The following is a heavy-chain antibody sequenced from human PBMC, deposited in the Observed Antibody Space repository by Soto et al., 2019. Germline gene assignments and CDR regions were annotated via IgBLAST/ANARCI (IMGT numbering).Heavy chain of an antibody. J-gene: IGHJ6*02. CDR2: ISFDGRSK. Sequence: QVQLVESGGNVVQPGGSLRLSCEASGLTFNRNGMHWVRQAPGKGLEWVAVISFDGRSKYYLDSVKGRFTVSRDNSKSALYLQMNTLRPEDTAVYYCAQDRSVSDPFYDGMDVWGQGTTVTVSS. CDR3: AQDRSVSDPFYDGMDV. D-gene: IGHD6-19*01. CDR1: GLTFNRNG. V-gene: IGHV3-30*18.